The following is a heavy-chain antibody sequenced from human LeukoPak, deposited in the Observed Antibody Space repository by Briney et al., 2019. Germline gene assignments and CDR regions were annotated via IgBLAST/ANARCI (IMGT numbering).Heavy chain of an antibody. CDR2: IYSGGST. J-gene: IGHJ4*02. CDR3: AKWLGGWFLSSMYYFDY. Sequence: GGSLRLSCAASGFTVSSNYMSWVRQAPGKGLEWVSVIYSGGSTYYADSVKGRFTISRDNSKNTLYLQMNSLRAEDTAVYYCAKWLGGWFLSSMYYFDYWGQGTLVTVSS. CDR1: GFTVSSNY. D-gene: IGHD3-10*01. V-gene: IGHV3-53*01.